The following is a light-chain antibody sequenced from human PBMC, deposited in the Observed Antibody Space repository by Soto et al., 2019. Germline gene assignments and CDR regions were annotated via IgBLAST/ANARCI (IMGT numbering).Light chain of an antibody. V-gene: IGLV1-40*01. CDR2: GND. J-gene: IGLJ1*01. Sequence: QSVLTHPPSVSGAPGQGVTISCTGSSSNIGAGYDVHWYQQLPGAAPKLLIFGNDNRPSGVPDRFSGSRSGTSASLAITGLQAEDEADYYCQSYDRSLSGSVFGAGTKVTVL. CDR3: QSYDRSLSGSV. CDR1: SSNIGAGYD.